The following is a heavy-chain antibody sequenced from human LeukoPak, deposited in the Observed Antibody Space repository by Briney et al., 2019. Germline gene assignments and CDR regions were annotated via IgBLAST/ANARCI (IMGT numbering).Heavy chain of an antibody. V-gene: IGHV3-48*01. D-gene: IGHD6-13*01. CDR2: ISSSSSTI. J-gene: IGHJ4*02. CDR1: GFTFSSYR. Sequence: GGSLRLSCAASGFTFSSYRMNWVRQAPGKGLEWVSYISSSSSTIYYAVSVKGRFTISRDNSKNTLYLQMNSLRAEDTAVYYCAKDRAAGDFDYWGQGTLVTVSS. CDR3: AKDRAAGDFDY.